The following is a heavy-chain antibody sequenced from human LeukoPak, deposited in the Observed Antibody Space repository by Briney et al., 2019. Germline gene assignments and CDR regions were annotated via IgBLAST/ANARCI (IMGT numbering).Heavy chain of an antibody. CDR1: GFTFSSYA. D-gene: IGHD3-10*01. J-gene: IGHJ4*02. CDR3: AGGSGSYPEY. V-gene: IGHV3-23*01. CDR2: ISGSDGST. Sequence: PGGSLRLSCAASGFTFSSYAMSWVRQAPGKGLEWVSAISGSDGSTYYADSVKGRFTISRDNAKNTLYLQMNSLRAEDTAVYYCAGGSGSYPEYWGQGTLVTLSS.